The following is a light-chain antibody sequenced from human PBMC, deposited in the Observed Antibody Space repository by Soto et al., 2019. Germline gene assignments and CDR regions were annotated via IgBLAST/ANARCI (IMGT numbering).Light chain of an antibody. CDR1: SSDIGGYDY. CDR2: EVS. CDR3: SSYAGSNNLV. V-gene: IGLV2-8*01. Sequence: QSALTQPPSASGSPGQSVTISCTGTSSDIGGYDYVSWYQQHPGKAPKLIIYEVSKRPSGVPDRFSGSKSGNTASLTVSGLQAEDEADLYCSSYAGSNNLVFAGGTKLTVL. J-gene: IGLJ3*02.